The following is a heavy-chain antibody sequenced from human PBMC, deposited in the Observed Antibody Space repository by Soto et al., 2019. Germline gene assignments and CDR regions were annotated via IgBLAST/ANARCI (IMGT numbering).Heavy chain of an antibody. CDR1: GFTFSSYG. CDR2: IWYDGSNK. V-gene: IGHV3-33*01. CDR3: ARGTDFWSYDYYGMDV. D-gene: IGHD3-3*01. Sequence: PWGSLRLSCAASGFTFSSYGMHWVRQAPGKGLEWVAVIWYDGSNKYYADSVKGRFTISRDNSKNTLYLQMNSLRAEDTAVYYCARGTDFWSYDYYGMDVWGQGTTVTVSS. J-gene: IGHJ6*02.